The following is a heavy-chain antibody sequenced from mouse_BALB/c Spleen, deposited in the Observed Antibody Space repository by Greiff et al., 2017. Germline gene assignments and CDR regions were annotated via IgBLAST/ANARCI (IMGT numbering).Heavy chain of an antibody. CDR2: IWAGGST. CDR1: GFSLTSYG. J-gene: IGHJ1*01. CDR3: ARDRYGYFDV. Sequence: LQESGPGLVAPSQSLSITCTVSGFSLTSYGVHWVRQPPGKGLEWLGVIWAGGSTNYNSALMSRLSISKDNSKSQVFLKMNSLQTDDTAMYYCARDRYGYFDVWGAGTTVTVSS. V-gene: IGHV2-9*02.